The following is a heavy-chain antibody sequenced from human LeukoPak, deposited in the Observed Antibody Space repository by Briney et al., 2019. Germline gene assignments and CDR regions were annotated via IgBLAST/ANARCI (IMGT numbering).Heavy chain of an antibody. J-gene: IGHJ6*02. CDR2: IKQDESEK. D-gene: IGHD3-16*01. CDR1: GFTFSSYW. V-gene: IGHV3-7*03. CDR3: ARGGGLDV. Sequence: GGSLRLSCAASGFTFSSYWMSWVRQAPGKGLEWVANIKQDESEKYYVDSVKGRFTISRDNAKNSLYLQMSNLRAEDTAVYFCARGGGLDVWGQGATVTVSS.